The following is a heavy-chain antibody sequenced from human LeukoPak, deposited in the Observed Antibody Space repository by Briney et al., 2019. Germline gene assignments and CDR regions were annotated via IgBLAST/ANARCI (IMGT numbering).Heavy chain of an antibody. CDR1: SGSISSSSYY. V-gene: IGHV4-39*01. CDR2: IYYSGST. D-gene: IGHD5-24*01. Sequence: SETLSLTCTVSSGSISSSSYYWGWIRQPPGKGLEWIGSIYYSGSTYYNPSLKSRVTISVDTSKNQFSLKLSSVTAADTAVYYWAGEMATKGGNAFDIWGQGTMVTVSS. CDR3: AGEMATKGGNAFDI. J-gene: IGHJ3*02.